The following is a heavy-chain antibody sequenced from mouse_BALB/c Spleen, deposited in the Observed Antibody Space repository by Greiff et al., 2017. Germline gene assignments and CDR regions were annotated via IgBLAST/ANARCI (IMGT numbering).Heavy chain of an antibody. V-gene: IGHV2-6-7*01. D-gene: IGHD2-3*01. CDR1: GFSLTGYG. Sequence: QVQLKESGPGLVAPSQSLSITCTVSGFSLTGYGVNWVRQPPGKGLEWLGMIWGDGSTDYNSALKSRLSISKDNSKSQVFLKMNSLQTDDTARYYCAREGYDGYFAMDYWGQGTSVTVSS. J-gene: IGHJ4*01. CDR2: IWGDGST. CDR3: AREGYDGYFAMDY.